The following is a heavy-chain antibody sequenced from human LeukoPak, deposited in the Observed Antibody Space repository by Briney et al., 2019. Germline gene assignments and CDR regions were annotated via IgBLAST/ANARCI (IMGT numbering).Heavy chain of an antibody. D-gene: IGHD3-10*01. CDR1: GYTFISYG. V-gene: IGHV1-18*01. J-gene: IGHJ4*02. Sequence: GASVKVSCKASGYTFISYGISWVRQAPGQGLEWMGWISAYNGNTNYAQKLQGRVTMTTDTSTSTAYMELRSLRSDDTAVYYCARDIRDRKGDKQHIDYWGQGTLVTVSS. CDR3: ARDIRDRKGDKQHIDY. CDR2: ISAYNGNT.